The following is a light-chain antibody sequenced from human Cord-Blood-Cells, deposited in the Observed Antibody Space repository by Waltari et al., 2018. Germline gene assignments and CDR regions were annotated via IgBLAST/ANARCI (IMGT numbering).Light chain of an antibody. CDR1: SSDVVSYNL. CDR2: EGS. Sequence: QSALTQPASVSGSPGQSITISCTGTSSDVVSYNLVSWYQQHPGKATQLMIYEGSKRPSGVAKRFAGSKSGNTASLTISGLQAEDEADYYCCSYAGSSTWVFGGGTKLTVL. V-gene: IGLV2-23*01. CDR3: CSYAGSSTWV. J-gene: IGLJ3*02.